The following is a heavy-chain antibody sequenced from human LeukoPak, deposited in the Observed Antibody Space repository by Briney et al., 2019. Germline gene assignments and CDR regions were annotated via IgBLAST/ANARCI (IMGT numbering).Heavy chain of an antibody. V-gene: IGHV1-24*01. CDR1: GYSLTELS. D-gene: IGHD6-13*01. CDR3: ATPIAAAGSTFDY. CDR2: SDPEDGET. J-gene: IGHJ4*02. Sequence: ASVKVSCKVSGYSLTELSMHWVRQPPGKGLEWMGGSDPEDGETIYAQKFQGRVTMTEDTSTDTAYVELSSLRSEDTAMYYCATPIAAAGSTFDYWGQGTLVTVSS.